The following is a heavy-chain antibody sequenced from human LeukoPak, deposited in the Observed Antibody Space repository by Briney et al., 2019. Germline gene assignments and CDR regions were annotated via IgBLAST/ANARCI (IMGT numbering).Heavy chain of an antibody. Sequence: SSETLSLTCAVYGGSFSGYYWSWVRQPPGKGLEWIGEINHSGSTNYNPSLKSRVTISVDTSKNQFSLKLSSVTAADTAVYYCARGDFFGYWGQGTLVTVSS. J-gene: IGHJ4*02. CDR2: INHSGST. V-gene: IGHV4-34*01. CDR1: GGSFSGYY. D-gene: IGHD3-3*01. CDR3: ARGDFFGY.